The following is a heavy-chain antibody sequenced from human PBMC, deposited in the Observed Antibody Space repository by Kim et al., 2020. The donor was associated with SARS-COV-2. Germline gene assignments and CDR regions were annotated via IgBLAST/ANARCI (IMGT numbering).Heavy chain of an antibody. D-gene: IGHD6-13*01. V-gene: IGHV3-30*18. CDR3: AKAPYSSSWYLDY. CDR2: ISYDGSNK. CDR1: GFTFSSYG. Sequence: WGSLRLSCAASGFTFSSYGMHWVRQAPGKGLEWVAVISYDGSNKYYADSVKGRFTISRDNSKNTLYLQMNSLRAEDTAVYYCAKAPYSSSWYLDYWGQGTLVTVSS. J-gene: IGHJ4*02.